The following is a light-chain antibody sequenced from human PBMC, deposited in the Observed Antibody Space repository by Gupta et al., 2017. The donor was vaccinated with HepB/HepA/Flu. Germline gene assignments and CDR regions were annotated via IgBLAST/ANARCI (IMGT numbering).Light chain of an antibody. CDR2: DVS. V-gene: IGLV2-14*01. CDR3: SSYRSSSTPVGV. Sequence: QSALTQPASVSGSPGQSITISCTGTSSDVGGYNYVSWYQQHPGKAPKFMIYDVSNRPSGVSNRFSGSKSGNTASLTISGLQAEEEADYYCSSYRSSSTPVGVFGTGTKVTVL. J-gene: IGLJ1*01. CDR1: SSDVGGYNY.